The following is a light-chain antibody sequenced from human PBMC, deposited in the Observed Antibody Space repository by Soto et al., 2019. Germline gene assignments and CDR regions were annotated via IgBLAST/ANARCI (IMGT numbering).Light chain of an antibody. J-gene: IGLJ3*02. Sequence: QPVLTQLPSVSGAPGQRVTISCTGNNSNLGAGYDVHWYQQLPGAAPKLVIFGNRNRPSGVPERFSGSKSGTSASLAITGLQAEDEADYYCQAYDYSLTAFVFGGGTKLTVL. CDR2: GNR. V-gene: IGLV1-40*01. CDR3: QAYDYSLTAFV. CDR1: NSNLGAGYD.